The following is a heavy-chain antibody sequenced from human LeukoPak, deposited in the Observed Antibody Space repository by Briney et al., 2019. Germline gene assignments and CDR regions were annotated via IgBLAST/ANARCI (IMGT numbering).Heavy chain of an antibody. D-gene: IGHD4-17*01. CDR2: ISSSSSYI. Sequence: PGGSLRLSCAATGFTFSSYSMNWVRQAPGKGLEWVSSISSSSSYIYYADSVKGRFTISRDNAKNSLYLQMNSLRAEDTAVYYCARDRAAYYGDPYYFDYWGQGTLVTVSS. J-gene: IGHJ4*02. V-gene: IGHV3-21*01. CDR3: ARDRAAYYGDPYYFDY. CDR1: GFTFSSYS.